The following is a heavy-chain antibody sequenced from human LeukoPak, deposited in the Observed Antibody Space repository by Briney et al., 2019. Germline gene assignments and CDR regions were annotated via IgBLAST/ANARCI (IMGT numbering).Heavy chain of an antibody. CDR1: GFTFSSYG. J-gene: IGHJ4*02. CDR2: ISSSSSYI. Sequence: PGRSLRLSCAASGFTFSSYGMNWVRQAPGKGLEWVSSISSSSSYIYYADSVEGRFTISRDNAKNSLYLQMNSLRAEDTAVYYCARDPTYYYGSGSYFDYWGQGTLVTVSS. V-gene: IGHV3-21*01. D-gene: IGHD3-10*01. CDR3: ARDPTYYYGSGSYFDY.